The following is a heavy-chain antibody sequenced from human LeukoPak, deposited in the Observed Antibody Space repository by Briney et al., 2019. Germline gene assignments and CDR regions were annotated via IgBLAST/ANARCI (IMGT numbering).Heavy chain of an antibody. Sequence: GGSLRLSCAASGFTFSSYSMNWVRQAPGKGLEWVSYISSSSSTIYYADSAKGRFTISRDNAKNSLYLQMNSLRAEDTAVYYCARSQLSGPWGQGTLVTVSS. D-gene: IGHD5-18*01. V-gene: IGHV3-48*01. J-gene: IGHJ5*02. CDR3: ARSQLSGP. CDR1: GFTFSSYS. CDR2: ISSSSSTI.